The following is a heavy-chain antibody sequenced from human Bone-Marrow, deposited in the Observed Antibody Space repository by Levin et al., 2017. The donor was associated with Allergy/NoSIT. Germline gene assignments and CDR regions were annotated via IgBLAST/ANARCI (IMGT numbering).Heavy chain of an antibody. Sequence: GESLKISCAASGFTFSSYPMHWVRQAPGKGLEWVAVISSDGSHKYYADSVKGRFTISRDNSWNTLNLQMSSLRGDDTAVYFCVARTDILAGFPIDVWGQGTMVTVSS. V-gene: IGHV3-30-3*01. J-gene: IGHJ3*01. D-gene: IGHD3-9*01. CDR3: VARTDILAGFPIDV. CDR1: GFTFSSYP. CDR2: ISSDGSHK.